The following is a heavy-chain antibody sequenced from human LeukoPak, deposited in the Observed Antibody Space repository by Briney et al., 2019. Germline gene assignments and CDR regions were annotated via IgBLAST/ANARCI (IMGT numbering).Heavy chain of an antibody. CDR1: GFTFSSYW. Sequence: GGSLRLSCAASGFTFSSYWMSWVRQAPGKGLEWVANIKQDGSEKYYVDSVKGRFTISRDNAKNSLYLQMNGLRAEDTAVYYCARSPFLSRYCSSTSCYTDAFDIWGQGTMVTVSS. V-gene: IGHV3-7*01. J-gene: IGHJ3*02. CDR2: IKQDGSEK. D-gene: IGHD2-2*02. CDR3: ARSPFLSRYCSSTSCYTDAFDI.